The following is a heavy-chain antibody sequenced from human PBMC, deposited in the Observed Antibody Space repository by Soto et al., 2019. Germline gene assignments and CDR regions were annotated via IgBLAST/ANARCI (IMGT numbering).Heavy chain of an antibody. Sequence: QVQLQESGPGLVKPSETLSITCTVSGGSISSYYWSWIRQPPGKGLEWVGYIYYSGSTNYNPSLKSRVTISVDTSKNQCSLKLSSVTAADTAVYYCARDPRTYYYSSGYLDAFDIWGQGTMVTVSS. CDR2: IYYSGST. D-gene: IGHD3-22*01. CDR1: GGSISSYY. CDR3: ARDPRTYYYSSGYLDAFDI. V-gene: IGHV4-59*01. J-gene: IGHJ3*02.